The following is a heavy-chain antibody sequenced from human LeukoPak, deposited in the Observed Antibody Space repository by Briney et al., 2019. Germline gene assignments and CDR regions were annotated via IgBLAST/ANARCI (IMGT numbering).Heavy chain of an antibody. V-gene: IGHV1-46*01. CDR3: ARALRGYSGSLAYFDH. J-gene: IGHJ4*02. CDR1: GYTFTSYY. D-gene: IGHD1-26*01. CDR2: INPSGGST. Sequence: ASVKVSCKASGYTFTSYYMHWVRQAPGQGLEWMGIINPSGGSTSYAQKFQGRVTMTSDTPTSTVYMELSSLRSEDTAVYYCARALRGYSGSLAYFDHWGQGTLVTVSS.